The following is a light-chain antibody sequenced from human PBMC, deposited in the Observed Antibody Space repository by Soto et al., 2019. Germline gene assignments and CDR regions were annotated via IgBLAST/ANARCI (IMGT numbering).Light chain of an antibody. J-gene: IGKJ3*01. V-gene: IGKV2-28*01. CDR2: LGS. CDR3: MQALQTPLT. Sequence: DIVMTQSPLSLPVTPGEPASISCRSSQSLLHSNGYNSLDWYLQKPGQSPQLLIYLGSNRASGVPDRFSGSGAGTDFTLKISRVEAEDVGVYYCMQALQTPLTFGPGTKVDIQ. CDR1: QSLLHSNGYNS.